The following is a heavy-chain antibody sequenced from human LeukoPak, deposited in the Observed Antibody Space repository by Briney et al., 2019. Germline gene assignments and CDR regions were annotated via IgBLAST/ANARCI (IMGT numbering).Heavy chain of an antibody. CDR1: GYTFTSYD. J-gene: IGHJ4*02. Sequence: GASVKVSCKASGYTFTSYDINWVRQAPGKGLEWMGGFDPEDGETIYAQKFQGRVTMTEDTSTDTAYMELSSLRSEDTAVYYCATADDSSGYYPWYFDYWGQGTLVTVSS. CDR2: FDPEDGET. CDR3: ATADDSSGYYPWYFDY. V-gene: IGHV1-24*01. D-gene: IGHD3-22*01.